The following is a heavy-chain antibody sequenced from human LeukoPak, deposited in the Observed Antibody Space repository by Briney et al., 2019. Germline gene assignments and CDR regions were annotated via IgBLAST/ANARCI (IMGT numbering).Heavy chain of an antibody. J-gene: IGHJ4*02. CDR2: ISRDGGRT. Sequence: GGSLRLSCAASGFTSGFTFDDYGMNWVRQVPGKGLEWVSGISRDGGRTGYADSVQGRFTISRDNSRNSLHLQMNSLRVEDTAFYYCVKDSNYDFWSGYYRGFDNWGQGTLVTVSS. CDR3: VKDSNYDFWSGYYRGFDN. CDR1: GFTFDDYG. V-gene: IGHV3-20*04. D-gene: IGHD3-3*01.